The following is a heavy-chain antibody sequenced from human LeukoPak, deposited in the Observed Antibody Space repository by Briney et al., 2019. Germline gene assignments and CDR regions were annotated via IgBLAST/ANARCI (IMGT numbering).Heavy chain of an antibody. CDR3: ASPVYYDSSGYYLRAAFDI. Sequence: GASVKVSCKASGYTFTSYYMHWVRQAPGQGLEWMGIINPSGGSTSYAQKFQGRVTMTRDMSTSTVYMELSSLRSEDTAVYYCASPVYYDSSGYYLRAAFDIWGQGTMVTVSS. D-gene: IGHD3-22*01. V-gene: IGHV1-46*01. CDR1: GYTFTSYY. J-gene: IGHJ3*02. CDR2: INPSGGST.